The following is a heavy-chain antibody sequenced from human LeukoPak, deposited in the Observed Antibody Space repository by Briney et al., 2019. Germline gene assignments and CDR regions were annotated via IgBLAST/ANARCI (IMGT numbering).Heavy chain of an antibody. D-gene: IGHD3/OR15-3a*01. CDR1: GYTFTGYN. J-gene: IGHJ1*01. Sequence: ASVKVSCKASGYTFTGYNMHWVRQAPGQGLEWMGWINPNSGGTNYAQKFQGRVTMTRDTSISTAYMALSSLRSEDTAVYYCARGPARTAEYFQHWGQGTLVTVSS. CDR2: INPNSGGT. CDR3: ARGPARTAEYFQH. V-gene: IGHV1-2*02.